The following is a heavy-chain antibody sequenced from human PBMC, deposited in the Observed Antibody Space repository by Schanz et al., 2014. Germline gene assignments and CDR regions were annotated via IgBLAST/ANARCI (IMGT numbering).Heavy chain of an antibody. CDR2: ISRDGTTS. D-gene: IGHD7-27*01. CDR1: GFIFNDYY. J-gene: IGHJ3*02. CDR3: ARENLNWEAFDI. Sequence: QVQLVESGGCLVKPGGSLRLSCAASGFIFNDYYMNWIRQAPGKGLEWLSYISRDGTTSYYADSVKGRFTISRDNAKNSLYLEMTSLRGEDTAVYYCARENLNWEAFDIWGQGTEVIVSS. V-gene: IGHV3-11*01.